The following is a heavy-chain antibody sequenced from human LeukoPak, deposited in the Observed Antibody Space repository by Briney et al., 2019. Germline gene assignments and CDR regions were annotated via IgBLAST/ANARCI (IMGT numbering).Heavy chain of an antibody. Sequence: PGGSLRLSCAASGFTFSNAWMSWVRQAPGKGLEWVGRIKSKTDGGTTDYAAPVKGRFTISRDDSKNTLYLQMNSLKTEDTAVYYCTTSLTTVTAYGAFDIWGQGTMVTVSS. CDR3: TTSLTTVTAYGAFDI. J-gene: IGHJ3*02. CDR1: GFTFSNAW. CDR2: IKSKTDGGTT. D-gene: IGHD4-17*01. V-gene: IGHV3-15*01.